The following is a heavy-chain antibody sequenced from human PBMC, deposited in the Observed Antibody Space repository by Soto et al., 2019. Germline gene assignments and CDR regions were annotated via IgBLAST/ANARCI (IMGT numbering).Heavy chain of an antibody. D-gene: IGHD1-26*01. CDR3: AKNQWELLH. J-gene: IGHJ4*02. CDR1: GFTFSNDG. Sequence: GSLRLSWGAAGFTFSNDGMSWGRQAPGKGLEWVSSITASSGATYYPDSVKGRFTISRDNSQNTLYLQMNSLRVDDTAIYFCAKNQWELLHWGQGTLVTVSS. CDR2: ITASSGAT. V-gene: IGHV3-23*01.